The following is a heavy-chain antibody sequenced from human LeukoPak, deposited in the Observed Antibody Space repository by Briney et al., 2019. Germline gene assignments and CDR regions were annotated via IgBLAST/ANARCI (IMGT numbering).Heavy chain of an antibody. D-gene: IGHD3-22*01. CDR2: IAYDGSNE. CDR1: GFTFRNYA. CDR3: VRGSGKYDSTQFDP. J-gene: IGHJ5*02. V-gene: IGHV3-30*04. Sequence: GMSLRLSCAASGFTFRNYAMHRVRQAPGKGLEWVSLIAYDGSNEYYADSVKGRFSISRDNSRNTLFLQVNSLRPEDTAVYYCVRGSGKYDSTQFDPWGQGTLVTVSS.